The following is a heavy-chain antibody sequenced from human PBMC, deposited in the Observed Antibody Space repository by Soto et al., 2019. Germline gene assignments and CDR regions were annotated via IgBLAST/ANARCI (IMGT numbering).Heavy chain of an antibody. Sequence: SETLSLTCTVSGGSISSYYWSWIRQPPWKGLEWIGYIYYSGSTNYNPSLKSRVTISVDTSKNQFSLKLSSVTAADTAVYYCARDRGGYGEFSYYGMDVWGQGTTVTVSS. CDR2: IYYSGST. V-gene: IGHV4-59*01. CDR3: ARDRGGYGEFSYYGMDV. J-gene: IGHJ6*02. CDR1: GGSISSYY. D-gene: IGHD3-10*01.